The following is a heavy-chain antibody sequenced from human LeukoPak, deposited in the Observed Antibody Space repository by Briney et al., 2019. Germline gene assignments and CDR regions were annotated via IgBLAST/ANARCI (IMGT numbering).Heavy chain of an antibody. CDR3: ALWGGAGLDY. D-gene: IGHD6-19*01. J-gene: IGHJ4*02. V-gene: IGHV3-7*01. CDR1: GFSISTYL. Sequence: HTGGSLRLSCAASGFSISTYLMSWVRQAPGKGLEWVANIKRDGRERNYVDSVKGRFTISRDGAKNSLYLQMNSLTAADTAVYYCALWGGAGLDYWGQGTVVTVSS. CDR2: IKRDGRER.